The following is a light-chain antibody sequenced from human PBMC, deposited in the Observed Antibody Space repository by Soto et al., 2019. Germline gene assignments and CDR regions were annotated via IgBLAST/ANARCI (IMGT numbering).Light chain of an antibody. Sequence: EIVLTQSPGTLSLSPGERATLSCRASQSVTSSYLAWYQQKPGQAPRLFIYGASSRATGIPDRFSSSGSGKDFTLTIRRLETEDCAVYHCQQYGNSPWTFGQGTKVEIK. J-gene: IGKJ1*01. CDR2: GAS. CDR3: QQYGNSPWT. V-gene: IGKV3-20*01. CDR1: QSVTSSY.